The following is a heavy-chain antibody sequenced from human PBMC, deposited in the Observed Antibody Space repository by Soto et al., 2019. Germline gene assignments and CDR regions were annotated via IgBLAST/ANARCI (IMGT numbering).Heavy chain of an antibody. CDR2: ISSSGSTI. D-gene: IGHD3-10*01. J-gene: IGHJ6*02. CDR1: GFTFSSYE. CDR3: ARDSYYGSGSYNQDYYYYGMDV. Sequence: GGSLRLSCAASGFTFSSYEMNWVRQAPGKGLEWVSYISSSGSTIYYADSVKGRFTISRDNAKNSLYLQMNSLRAEDTAVYYCARDSYYGSGSYNQDYYYYGMDVWGQGTTVTV. V-gene: IGHV3-48*03.